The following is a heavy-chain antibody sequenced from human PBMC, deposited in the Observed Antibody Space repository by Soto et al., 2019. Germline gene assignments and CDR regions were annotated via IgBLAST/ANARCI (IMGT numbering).Heavy chain of an antibody. Sequence: PGGSLRLSCAASGFTFSSYAMHWVRQAPGKGLEWVSVIYSGGSTYYADSVKGRFTISRDNSKNTLYLQMNSLRAEDTAVYYCARSGAAAGFDYWGQGTLVTVSS. J-gene: IGHJ4*02. V-gene: IGHV3-53*01. D-gene: IGHD6-13*01. CDR2: IYSGGST. CDR1: GFTFSSYA. CDR3: ARSGAAAGFDY.